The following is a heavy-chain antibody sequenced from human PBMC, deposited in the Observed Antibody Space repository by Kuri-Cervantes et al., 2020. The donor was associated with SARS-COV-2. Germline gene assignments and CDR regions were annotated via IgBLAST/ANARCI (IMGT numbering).Heavy chain of an antibody. V-gene: IGHV1-46*01. CDR3: ARARGSGTETNWFDP. Sequence: ASVKVSCKAPGYTFTSYYMHWVRQAPGQGLEWMGIINPSGGSTSYAQKFQGRVTMTRDTSTSTVYMELSSLRSEDTAVYYCARARGSGTETNWFDPWGQGTLVTVSS. J-gene: IGHJ5*02. CDR1: GYTFTSYY. CDR2: INPSGGST.